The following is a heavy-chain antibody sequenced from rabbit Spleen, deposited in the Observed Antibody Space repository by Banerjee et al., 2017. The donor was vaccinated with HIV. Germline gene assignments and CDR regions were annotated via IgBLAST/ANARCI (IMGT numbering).Heavy chain of an antibody. CDR1: GFDFSNYNL. V-gene: IGHV1S40*01. CDR3: ARDTSSSFSSYGMDL. CDR2: IATGSSGFT. Sequence: LMEYGGDLVQPGASLTLTCTASGFDFSNYNLMCWVRQTPGKGPEWIACIATGSSGFTYYASWAKGRFTCSKASSTTVTLQMTSLTAADTATYFCARDTSSSFSSYGMDLWGPGTLVTVS. D-gene: IGHD1-1*01. J-gene: IGHJ6*01.